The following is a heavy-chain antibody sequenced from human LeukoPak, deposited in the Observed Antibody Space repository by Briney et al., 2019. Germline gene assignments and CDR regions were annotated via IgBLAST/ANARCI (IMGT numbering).Heavy chain of an antibody. J-gene: IGHJ4*02. CDR3: ARSDYYVSSTQRSGWYFDY. CDR2: IYPGNSDT. Sequence: GESLKIPCKATADTFINYWFTCARQKPGKNLEWMGSIYPGNSDTKYCAYFQGQVTISADKSITTAYLQLSRLKASDTAIYFCARSDYYVSSTQRSGWYFDYWGQGSLVTVSS. CDR1: ADTFINYW. D-gene: IGHD3-10*02. V-gene: IGHV5-51*01.